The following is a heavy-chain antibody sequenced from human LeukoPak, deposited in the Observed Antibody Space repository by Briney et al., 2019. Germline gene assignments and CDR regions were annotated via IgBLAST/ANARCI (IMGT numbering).Heavy chain of an antibody. CDR2: IYYSGST. J-gene: IGHJ6*03. Sequence: KPSETLSLTRTVSGGSISSSSYYWGWIRQPPGKGLEWIGSIYYSGSTYYNPSLKSRVTISVDTSKNQFSLKLGSVTAADTAVYYCARLPRITMVRGVYYYYYYMDVWGKGTTVTVSS. CDR3: ARLPRITMVRGVYYYYYYMDV. V-gene: IGHV4-39*01. D-gene: IGHD3-10*01. CDR1: GGSISSSSYY.